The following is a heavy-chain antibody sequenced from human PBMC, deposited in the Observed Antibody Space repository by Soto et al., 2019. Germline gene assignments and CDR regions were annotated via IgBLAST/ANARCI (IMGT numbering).Heavy chain of an antibody. CDR3: AKSRGDSWNTYFFDY. D-gene: IGHD2-21*01. V-gene: IGHV3-23*01. J-gene: IGHJ4*02. Sequence: EVQLLESGGGSVQPGGSLMLSCAASGFTFDSYSLSWVRQAPGKGLEWVSGISGTGQTTHYGDSVKGRFIISRDNFRNPLYLQMNSLRAEDTAVYFCAKSRGDSWNTYFFDYWGRGALVTVSS. CDR2: ISGTGQTT. CDR1: GFTFDSYS.